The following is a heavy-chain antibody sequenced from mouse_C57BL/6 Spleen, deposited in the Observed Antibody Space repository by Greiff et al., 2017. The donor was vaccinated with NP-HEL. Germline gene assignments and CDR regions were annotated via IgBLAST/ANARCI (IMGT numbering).Heavy chain of an antibody. D-gene: IGHD2-2*01. CDR2: FHPDDDDT. CDR3: ARGLGYAMDY. Sequence: VQLQQSGAELVKPGASVTMSCKASGYTFTTYPIEWMQQNPGKSLEWIGNFHPDDDDTKYNEKFKGKATLTVENSSSTVYLELSRLTADDSAVYYCARGLGYAMDYWGQGTSVTVSS. V-gene: IGHV1-47*01. CDR1: GYTFTTYP. J-gene: IGHJ4*01.